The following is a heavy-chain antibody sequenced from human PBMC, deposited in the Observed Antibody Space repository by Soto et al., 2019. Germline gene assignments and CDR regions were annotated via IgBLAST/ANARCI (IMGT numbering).Heavy chain of an antibody. CDR2: IKSKTDGGTT. V-gene: IGHV3-15*01. CDR3: TTESRITIFGVVFHRPKWFDP. D-gene: IGHD3-3*01. J-gene: IGHJ5*02. CDR1: GFTFSNAW. Sequence: PGGSLRLSCAASGFTFSNAWMSWVRQAPGKGLEWVGRIKSKTDGGTTDYAAPVKGRFTISRDDSKNTLYLQMNSLKTEDTAVYYCTTESRITIFGVVFHRPKWFDPWGQGTLVTVSS.